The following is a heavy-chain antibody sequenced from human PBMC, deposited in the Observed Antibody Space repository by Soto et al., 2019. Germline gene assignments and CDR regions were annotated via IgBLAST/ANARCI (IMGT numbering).Heavy chain of an antibody. CDR1: GRSMSSNY. J-gene: IGHJ4*02. V-gene: IGHV4-59*01. CDR2: VFYGGT. CDR3: ASYRGALYFES. D-gene: IGHD3-16*01. Sequence: ASETLSLTCSVSGRSMSSNYWSWIRQSPDKGLEWLGYVFYGGTDYNPSLGGRASMSVETSKSQLSLKLTSVTVADTAVYYCASYRGALYFESWGPGILVTVSS.